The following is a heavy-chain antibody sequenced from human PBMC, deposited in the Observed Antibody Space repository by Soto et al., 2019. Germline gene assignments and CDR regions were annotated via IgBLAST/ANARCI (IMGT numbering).Heavy chain of an antibody. Sequence: SETLSLTCTVSGGSIGSYYWSWIRQPPGKGLEWIGYIYYSGSTSYNPSLKSRVTISVDTSKNQFSLKLSSVTAADTAVYYCATQSSTGYFDYWGHGTLVTVS. CDR3: ATQSSTGYFDY. CDR2: IYYSGST. CDR1: GGSIGSYY. J-gene: IGHJ4*01. D-gene: IGHD3-9*01. V-gene: IGHV4-59*08.